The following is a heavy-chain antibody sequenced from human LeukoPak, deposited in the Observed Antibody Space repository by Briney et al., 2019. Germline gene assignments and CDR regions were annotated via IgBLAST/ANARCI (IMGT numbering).Heavy chain of an antibody. Sequence: QSGGSLRLSCAASGFTFSSYGMHWVRQAPGKGLEWVAFIRYDGSNKYYADSVKGRFTISRDNSKNTLYLQMNSLRAEDTAVYYCAKDLREYYYGSGSLGGDYWGQGTLVTVSS. V-gene: IGHV3-30*02. D-gene: IGHD3-10*01. J-gene: IGHJ4*02. CDR1: GFTFSSYG. CDR3: AKDLREYYYGSGSLGGDY. CDR2: IRYDGSNK.